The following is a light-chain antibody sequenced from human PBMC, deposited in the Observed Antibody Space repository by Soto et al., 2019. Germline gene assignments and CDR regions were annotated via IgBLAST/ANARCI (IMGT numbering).Light chain of an antibody. CDR2: DAS. V-gene: IGKV3-11*01. Sequence: EIVLTQSPATLSLSPGERAPLSCRASQSVSRYLAWYQQKPGQAPRLLIYDASNRATGIPARFSGSGSGTDFTLTISSLEPEDFAVYYCQQRSNWPPYTFGQGTKLEIK. CDR3: QQRSNWPPYT. J-gene: IGKJ2*01. CDR1: QSVSRY.